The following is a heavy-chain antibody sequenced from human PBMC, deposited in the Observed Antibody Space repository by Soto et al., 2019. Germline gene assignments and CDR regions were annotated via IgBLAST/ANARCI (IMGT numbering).Heavy chain of an antibody. J-gene: IGHJ6*02. Sequence: QVQLVQSGAEVKKPGSSVKVSCKASGSTFSSYAISWVRQAPGQGLEWMGGIIPIFGTANYAQKFQGRVTITADDYTSTAYMELSSLRSEDTAVYYCASAAPPYYYYGMDVWGQGTTVTVSS. D-gene: IGHD2-2*01. V-gene: IGHV1-69*12. CDR2: IIPIFGTA. CDR3: ASAAPPYYYYGMDV. CDR1: GSTFSSYA.